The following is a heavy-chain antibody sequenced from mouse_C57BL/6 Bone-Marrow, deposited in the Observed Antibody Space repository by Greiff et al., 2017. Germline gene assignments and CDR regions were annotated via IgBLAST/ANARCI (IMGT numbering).Heavy chain of an antibody. J-gene: IGHJ3*01. V-gene: IGHV2-2*01. Sequence: QVQLKESGPGLVQPSQSLSITCTVSGFSLTSSGVHWVRPSPGKGLEWLGVRWSGGSTDYNAAFISRLSISKDNSKSQVFFKMNSLQADDTAIYYCAKSDGYLFAYWGQGTLVTVSA. CDR1: GFSLTSSG. CDR3: AKSDGYLFAY. CDR2: RWSGGST. D-gene: IGHD2-3*01.